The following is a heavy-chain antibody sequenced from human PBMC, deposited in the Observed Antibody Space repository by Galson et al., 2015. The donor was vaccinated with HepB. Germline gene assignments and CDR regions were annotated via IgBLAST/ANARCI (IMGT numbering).Heavy chain of an antibody. CDR1: GFSLSTSGMC. CDR2: IDWDDDK. CDR3: ARIRNDYVWGSYRYTPVYFDY. J-gene: IGHJ4*02. Sequence: ALVKPTQTLTLTCTFSGFSLSTSGMCVSWIRQPPGKALEWLARIDWDDDKYYSTSLKTRLTISKDTSKNQVVLTMTNMDPVDTATYYCARIRNDYVWGSYRYTPVYFDYWGQGTLVTVSS. D-gene: IGHD3-16*02. V-gene: IGHV2-70*11.